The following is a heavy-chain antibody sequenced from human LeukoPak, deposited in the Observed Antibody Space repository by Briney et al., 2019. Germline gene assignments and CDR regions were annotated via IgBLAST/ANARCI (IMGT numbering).Heavy chain of an antibody. CDR3: ARVGDYDSSGNYNWFDP. CDR2: IIPIFGTA. CDR1: GGTFSSYA. V-gene: IGHV1-69*13. D-gene: IGHD3-22*01. Sequence: SVKVSCKASGGTFSSYAISWVRQAPGQGLEWMGGIIPIFGTANYAQKFQGRVTITADESTSTAYMELSSLRSEDTAVYYCARVGDYDSSGNYNWFDPWGQGTLVTVSS. J-gene: IGHJ5*02.